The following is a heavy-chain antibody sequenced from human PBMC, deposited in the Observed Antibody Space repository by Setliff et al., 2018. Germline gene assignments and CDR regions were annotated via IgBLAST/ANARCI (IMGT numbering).Heavy chain of an antibody. Sequence: HGESLTISCVGSGYSFTSNWIAWVRQMPGKGLDWMGIIYPGDSETRYSPSFQGRVTISVDKSISTAYLQWGSLRASDSAIYYCASLQAAQYFQYWGQGTQVTVSS. V-gene: IGHV5-51*01. CDR2: IYPGDSET. CDR1: GYSFTSNW. J-gene: IGHJ1*01. CDR3: ASLQAAQYFQY.